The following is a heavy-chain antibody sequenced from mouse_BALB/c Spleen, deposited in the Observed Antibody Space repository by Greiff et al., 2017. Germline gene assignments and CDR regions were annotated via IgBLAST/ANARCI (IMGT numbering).Heavy chain of an antibody. CDR1: GYTFTSYW. J-gene: IGHJ4*01. V-gene: IGHV1S127*01. D-gene: IGHD2-3*01. Sequence: QVQLQQSGPELVRPGASVKMSCKASGYTFTSYWMHWVKQRPGQGLEWIGMIDPSNSETRLNQKFKDKATLNVDKSSNTAYMQLSSLTSEDSAVYYWARSIYDGYYGAMDYWGQGTSVTVSA. CDR3: ARSIYDGYYGAMDY. CDR2: IDPSNSET.